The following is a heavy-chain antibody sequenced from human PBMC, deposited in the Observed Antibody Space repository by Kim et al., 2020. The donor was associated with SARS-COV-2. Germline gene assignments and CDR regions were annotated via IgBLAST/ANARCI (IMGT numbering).Heavy chain of an antibody. CDR2: ISWNSGSI. CDR3: SKAPGPRISYFDY. Sequence: GGSLRLSCAASGFTFGDYAIHWVRQAPGKGLEWVSGISWNSGSIGYADSVKGRFTISRDNAKNSLFLQMNSLKSEDTALFYFSKAPGPRISYFDYWGQGT. D-gene: IGHD3-3*01. CDR1: GFTFGDYA. J-gene: IGHJ4*02. V-gene: IGHV3-9*01.